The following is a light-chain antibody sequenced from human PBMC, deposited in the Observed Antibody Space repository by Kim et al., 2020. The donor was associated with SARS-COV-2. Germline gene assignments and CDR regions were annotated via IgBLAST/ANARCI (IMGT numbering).Light chain of an antibody. Sequence: RVTSAWKGSSSNIGAGYNVHWYQQVPGTAPKLLIYANSNRPSGVPDRFSGSKSGTSASLSITGLQAEDESDYYCQSYDSSLSGSVFGGGTQLTVL. J-gene: IGLJ3*02. V-gene: IGLV1-40*01. CDR3: QSYDSSLSGSV. CDR1: SSNIGAGYN. CDR2: ANS.